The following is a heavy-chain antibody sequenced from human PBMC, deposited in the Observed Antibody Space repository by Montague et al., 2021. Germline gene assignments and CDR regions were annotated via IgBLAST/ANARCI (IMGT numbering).Heavy chain of an antibody. J-gene: IGHJ4*02. Sequence: QPPEKGLELIAYIYYSGSAGGTTNYNPSLKSRVTISVDSSKNQLSLQLTSVTTADTAVYYCARGSGNSYVSFDSWGQGTLISVSS. CDR3: ARGSGNSYVSFDS. CDR2: IYYSGSAGGTT. V-gene: IGHV4-59*13. D-gene: IGHD5-18*01.